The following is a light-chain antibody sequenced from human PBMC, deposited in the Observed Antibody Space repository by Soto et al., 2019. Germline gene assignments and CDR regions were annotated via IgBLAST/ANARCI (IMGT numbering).Light chain of an antibody. CDR2: GNS. CDR3: QSYDSSLSGPV. V-gene: IGLV1-40*01. Sequence: QSVLTQPPSVSGSPGQRVTISCTGSSSNIGAGYDVPWYQQLPGTAPKLLIYGNSNRPSGVADRFSGSKSGTSASLAITGVQADDEADYYCQSYDSSLSGPVFGGGTKLTVL. CDR1: SSNIGAGYD. J-gene: IGLJ3*02.